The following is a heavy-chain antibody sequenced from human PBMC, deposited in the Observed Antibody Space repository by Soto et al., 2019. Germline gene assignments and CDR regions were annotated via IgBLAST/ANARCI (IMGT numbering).Heavy chain of an antibody. CDR1: GFTFSGST. J-gene: IGHJ1*01. D-gene: IGHD2-15*01. CDR3: TGGYCTGGTCYSGYFQH. Sequence: EVQLVQSGGGVVQPGGSLKLSCAASGFTFSGSTVHWVRQASGEGLQWVGRIRSKANDYATTYIASVKGRFTISRDDSRNTAYLQMSDLKTEDTAVYYCTGGYCTGGTCYSGYFQHWGQGALVTVFS. CDR2: IRSKANDYAT. V-gene: IGHV3-73*02.